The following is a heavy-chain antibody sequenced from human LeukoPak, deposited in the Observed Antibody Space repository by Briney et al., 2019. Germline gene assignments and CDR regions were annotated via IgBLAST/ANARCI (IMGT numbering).Heavy chain of an antibody. CDR1: GGSLSGYY. CDR2: INHSGST. CDR3: ARCGYTYGYVDY. D-gene: IGHD5-18*01. J-gene: IGHJ4*02. Sequence: PSETLSLTCGVYGGSLSGYYWSWIRQPPGKGLEWIGEINHSGSTNYNPSLKSRVTISVDTSKNQFSLKLSSVTAADTAVYYCARCGYTYGYVDYWGQGTLVTVSS. V-gene: IGHV4-34*01.